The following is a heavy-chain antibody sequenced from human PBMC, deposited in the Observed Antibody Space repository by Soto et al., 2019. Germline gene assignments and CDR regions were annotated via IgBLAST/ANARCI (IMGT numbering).Heavy chain of an antibody. CDR2: IIPIFGTA. CDR3: ARSPDCTNGVCYKREATLDY. D-gene: IGHD2-8*01. J-gene: IGHJ4*02. Sequence: SVKVSCKASGGTFSSYAISWVRQAPGQGXEWMGGIIPIFGTANYAQKFQGRVTITADESTSTAYMELSSLRSEDTAVYYCARSPDCTNGVCYKREATLDYWGQGTLVTVSS. V-gene: IGHV1-69*13. CDR1: GGTFSSYA.